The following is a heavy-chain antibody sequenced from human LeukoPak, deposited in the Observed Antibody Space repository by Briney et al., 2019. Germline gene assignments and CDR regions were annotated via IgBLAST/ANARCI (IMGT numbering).Heavy chain of an antibody. V-gene: IGHV3-30*18. CDR1: GFTFSSYG. Sequence: PGGSLRLSCAASGFTFSSYGMHWVRQAPGKGLEWVAVISYDGSNKYCADSVKGRFTISRDNSKNTLYLQMNSLRAEDTAVYYCAKDSYGMDVWGQGTTVTVSS. CDR2: ISYDGSNK. CDR3: AKDSYGMDV. J-gene: IGHJ6*02.